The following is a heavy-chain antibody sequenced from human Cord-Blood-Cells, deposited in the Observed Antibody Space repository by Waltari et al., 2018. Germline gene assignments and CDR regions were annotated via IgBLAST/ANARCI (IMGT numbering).Heavy chain of an antibody. CDR1: GGSFSGYY. Sequence: QVQLQQWGAGLLKPSETLSLTCAVYGGSFSGYYWSWIRQPPGKGLEWIGEINHSGSTSYNPSLKSRVTISVDTSKNQFSLKLSSVTAADTAVYYCARGYSGSYYYYYYGMDVWGQGTTVTVSS. V-gene: IGHV4-34*01. CDR3: ARGYSGSYYYYYYGMDV. D-gene: IGHD1-26*01. CDR2: INHSGST. J-gene: IGHJ6*02.